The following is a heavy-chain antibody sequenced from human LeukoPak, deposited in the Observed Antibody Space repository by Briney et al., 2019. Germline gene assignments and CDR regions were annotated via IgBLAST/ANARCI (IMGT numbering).Heavy chain of an antibody. CDR2: ISPYNGNT. Sequence: VASVKVSCKASGYTFTSYGISWVRQAPGQGLGWMGWISPYNGNTNYAPKLQGRLTMTTDTSTSTAYMELRSLRSDDTAVYYCARDRQCGYWGQGTLVTVSS. D-gene: IGHD2-21*01. V-gene: IGHV1-18*01. CDR1: GYTFTSYG. J-gene: IGHJ4*02. CDR3: ARDRQCGY.